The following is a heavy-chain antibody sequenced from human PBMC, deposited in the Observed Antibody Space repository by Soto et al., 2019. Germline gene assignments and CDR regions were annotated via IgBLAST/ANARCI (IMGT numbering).Heavy chain of an antibody. D-gene: IGHD3-22*01. CDR2: INPNGGNI. V-gene: IGHV1-8*01. CDR1: GHTFTSYD. Sequence: QVQLVQSGAEVKKPGASVKVSCKASGHTFTSYDINWVRQATGQGLERMGWINPNGGNIGYAQNFQGGVTMTRDTSISTAYMELSSLRSEDTAMYYCASEYYDSSVSLSGDSWGQGTLVTVSS. J-gene: IGHJ4*02. CDR3: ASEYYDSSVSLSGDS.